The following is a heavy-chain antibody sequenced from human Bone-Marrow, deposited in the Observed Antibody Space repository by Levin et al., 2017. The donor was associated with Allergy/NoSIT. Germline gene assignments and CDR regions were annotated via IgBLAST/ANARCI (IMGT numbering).Heavy chain of an antibody. J-gene: IGHJ4*02. D-gene: IGHD4-11*01. Sequence: KAGGSLRLSCKGSGYSFTNYWINWVRQMPGKGLEWMGRIDPSDSYTNYSPSFQGHVTISADKSITTAYLQWSSLKASDTAMYYCARREVTSGLDYWGQGTLVTVSS. V-gene: IGHV5-10-1*01. CDR1: GYSFTNYW. CDR2: IDPSDSYT. CDR3: ARREVTSGLDY.